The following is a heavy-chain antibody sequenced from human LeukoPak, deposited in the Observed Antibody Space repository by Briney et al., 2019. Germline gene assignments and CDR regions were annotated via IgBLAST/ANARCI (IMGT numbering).Heavy chain of an antibody. CDR1: GTSVISHD. J-gene: IGHJ5*02. CDR2: IYTSGST. D-gene: IGHD3-10*01. Sequence: PSETLSLTCTVSGTSVISHDWSWIRQPAGKGLEWIGRIYTSGSTNYNPSLKSRVTMSVDTSKNQFSLKLSSVTAADTAVYYCAREVTMVRGVIFNGFDPWGQGTLVTVSS. CDR3: AREVTMVRGVIFNGFDP. V-gene: IGHV4-4*07.